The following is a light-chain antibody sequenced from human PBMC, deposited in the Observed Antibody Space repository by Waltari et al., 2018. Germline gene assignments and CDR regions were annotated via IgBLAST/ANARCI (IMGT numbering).Light chain of an antibody. CDR2: WAS. CDR3: QQYETTPLT. V-gene: IGKV4-1*01. CDR1: KSILNSSSNKNH. J-gene: IGKJ3*01. Sequence: DILMTQSQDSLFVSLGERATINCKSNKSILNSSSNKNHLAWYQHKPGQPPRLLISWASSRESGVPDRFSGSGSGTDFTLTISGLQTEDVAVYSCQQYETTPLTFGPGTKVEI.